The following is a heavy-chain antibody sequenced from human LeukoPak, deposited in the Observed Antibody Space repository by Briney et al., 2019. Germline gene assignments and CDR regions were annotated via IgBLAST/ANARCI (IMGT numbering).Heavy chain of an antibody. D-gene: IGHD2-15*01. V-gene: IGHV3-9*01. J-gene: IGHJ4*02. Sequence: GRSLRLSCAASGFTFDDYAMHWVRQAPGKGLEWVSGISWNSGSIGYADSVKGRFTISRDNAKNSLYLQMNSLRAEDTAVYYCARGGRCSGGSCYSSLGSGWGQGTLVTVSS. CDR2: ISWNSGSI. CDR3: ARGGRCSGGSCYSSLGSG. CDR1: GFTFDDYA.